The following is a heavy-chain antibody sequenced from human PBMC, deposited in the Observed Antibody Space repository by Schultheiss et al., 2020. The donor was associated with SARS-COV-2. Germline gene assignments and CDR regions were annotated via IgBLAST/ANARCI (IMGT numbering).Heavy chain of an antibody. Sequence: GGSLRLSCAASGFTFSNAWMSWVRQAPGKGLEWVGRIKSKTDGGTTDYAAPVKGRFTISRDDSKSIAYLQMNSLRAEDTAVYYCARELEYSSSSVRSYFDYWGQGTLVTVSS. V-gene: IGHV3-15*01. CDR1: GFTFSNAW. D-gene: IGHD6-6*01. CDR3: ARELEYSSSSVRSYFDY. CDR2: IKSKTDGGTT. J-gene: IGHJ4*02.